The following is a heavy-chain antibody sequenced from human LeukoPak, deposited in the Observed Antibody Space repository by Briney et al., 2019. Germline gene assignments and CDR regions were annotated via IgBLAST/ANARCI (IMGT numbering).Heavy chain of an antibody. CDR2: IYYSGST. J-gene: IGHJ4*02. D-gene: IGHD5-12*01. Sequence: SETLSLTCTVSGGSISSYYWSWIRQPPGKGLEWIGYIYYSGSTNYNPSLKSRVTISVDTSKNQFSLKLSSVTAADTAVYYCARAANSGYDYWSQGTLVTVSS. CDR3: ARAANSGYDY. V-gene: IGHV4-59*01. CDR1: GGSISSYY.